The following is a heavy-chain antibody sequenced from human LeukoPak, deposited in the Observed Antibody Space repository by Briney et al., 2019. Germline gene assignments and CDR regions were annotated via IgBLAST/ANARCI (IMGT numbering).Heavy chain of an antibody. Sequence: PGGSLRLSCVASGFPFHNYWMTWVRQAPGKGLEWVANIKQDAVEEFYVDSVRGRFTISRDNAKNTLYLQMNSLRADDTAIYYCASGSAYSVSRSRLDYWGQGTLFTVS. D-gene: IGHD3-10*01. J-gene: IGHJ4*02. CDR1: GFPFHNYW. CDR3: ASGSAYSVSRSRLDY. CDR2: IKQDAVEE. V-gene: IGHV3-7*01.